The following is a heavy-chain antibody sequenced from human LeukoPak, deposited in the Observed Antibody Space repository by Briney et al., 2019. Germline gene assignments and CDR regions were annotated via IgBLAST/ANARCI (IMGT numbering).Heavy chain of an antibody. Sequence: SETLSLTCAVYGGSFSGYYWSWIRQPPGKGLEWIGEINHSGSTNYNPSLKSRVTISVDTSKNQFSLKLSSVTAADTAVYYCARIPAYRLCYMDVWGKGTTVTVSS. J-gene: IGHJ6*03. CDR2: INHSGST. CDR3: ARIPAYRLCYMDV. CDR1: GGSFSGYY. D-gene: IGHD4-11*01. V-gene: IGHV4-34*01.